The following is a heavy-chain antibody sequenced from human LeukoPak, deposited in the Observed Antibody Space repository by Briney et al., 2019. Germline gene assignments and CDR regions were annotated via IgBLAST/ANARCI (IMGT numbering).Heavy chain of an antibody. CDR1: GHTFTSYG. V-gene: IGHV1-18*01. D-gene: IGHD6-19*01. J-gene: IGHJ4*02. CDR3: ARVSSGWYKD. Sequence: ASVTVSCKASGHTFTSYGISWVRQAPGQGLEWMGWISAYNGNTNYAQKLQGRVTITTDTSTSTAYMELRSLRSDDTAVYYCARVSSGWYKDWGQGTLVTVSS. CDR2: ISAYNGNT.